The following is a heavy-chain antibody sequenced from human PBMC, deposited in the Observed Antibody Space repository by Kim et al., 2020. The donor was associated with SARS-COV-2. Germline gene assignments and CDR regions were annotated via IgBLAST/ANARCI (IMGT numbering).Heavy chain of an antibody. J-gene: IGHJ4*02. Sequence: SETLSLTRTVSGDSISSSSYYWGWIRQPPGKGLEWIGSIYYSGSTYYNPSLKSRVTISVDTSKNQFSLKLSSVTAADTAVYYCARHHSSSWYAFDYWGQGTLVTVSS. V-gene: IGHV4-39*01. D-gene: IGHD6-13*01. CDR3: ARHHSSSWYAFDY. CDR1: GDSISSSSYY. CDR2: IYYSGST.